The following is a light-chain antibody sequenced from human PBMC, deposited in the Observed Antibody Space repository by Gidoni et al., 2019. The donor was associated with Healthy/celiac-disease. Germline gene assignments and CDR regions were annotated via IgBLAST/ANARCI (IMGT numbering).Light chain of an antibody. CDR3: QQYNNWPPWT. CDR1: QSVSSN. Sequence: EIVMTQSPATLSVSPGERATLSCRASQSVSSNLAWYQQKPGQAPRLLIYGASTRATGFPARFSGSGSGTEFTLTISSMKYEDFAVYYCQQYNNWPPWTFGQGTKVEIK. V-gene: IGKV3-15*01. J-gene: IGKJ1*01. CDR2: GAS.